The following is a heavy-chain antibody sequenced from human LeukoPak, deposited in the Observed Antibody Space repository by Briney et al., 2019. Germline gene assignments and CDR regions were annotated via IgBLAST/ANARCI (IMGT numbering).Heavy chain of an antibody. CDR3: AGEDTAMVMGY. Sequence: PGGSLRLSCAASGFTFSSYSMNWVRQAPGRGLVWVSYISSSSSTIYYADSVKGRFTISRDNAKNSLYLQMNSLRAVDTAVYYCAGEDTAMVMGYWGQGTLVTVSS. V-gene: IGHV3-48*01. D-gene: IGHD5-18*01. CDR2: ISSSSSTI. J-gene: IGHJ4*02. CDR1: GFTFSSYS.